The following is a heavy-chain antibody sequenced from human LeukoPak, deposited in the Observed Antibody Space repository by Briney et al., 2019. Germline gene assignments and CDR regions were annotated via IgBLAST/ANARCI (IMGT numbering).Heavy chain of an antibody. V-gene: IGHV5-51*01. CDR3: ARHGDAFDI. CDR1: GYRFTSYW. Sequence: GESLKISCKGSGYRFTSYWIGWVRQMPGKGLEWMGIIYPGDSESRYSSSFQGQVTISADKSISTAYPQWSSLKASDTAMYYCARHGDAFDIWGQGTMVTVSS. CDR2: IYPGDSES. J-gene: IGHJ3*02.